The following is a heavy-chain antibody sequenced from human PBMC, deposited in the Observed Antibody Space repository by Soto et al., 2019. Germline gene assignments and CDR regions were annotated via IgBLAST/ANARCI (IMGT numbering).Heavy chain of an antibody. D-gene: IGHD3-16*01. Sequence: QITLKESGPTLVKPTQTLTLTCTFSGFSLRTRGVNVGWIRQPPGKALEWLALIYWDDDKRYSPSLKSRLTPPKYTSKHQVVLTMTTMDPVDTATYYCESGNYDYVWESKVGYYYSMDVWGQGTTVTFSS. V-gene: IGHV2-5*02. CDR3: ESGNYDYVWESKVGYYYSMDV. CDR1: GFSLRTRGVN. J-gene: IGHJ6*02. CDR2: IYWDDDK.